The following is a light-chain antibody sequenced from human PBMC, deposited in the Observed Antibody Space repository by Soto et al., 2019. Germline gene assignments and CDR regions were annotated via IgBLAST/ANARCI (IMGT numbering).Light chain of an antibody. CDR1: QSVNKY. CDR2: AAS. Sequence: DIQMTQSPSSLSASVGVRVTISCRASQSVNKYLNWYQQKPGNVPTLLIYAASTLQGGVPSRFNGTGFGTDFTVTISNLQPEDFATYYCQQSFSTPLSFGGGTKVEI. CDR3: QQSFSTPLS. V-gene: IGKV1-39*01. J-gene: IGKJ4*01.